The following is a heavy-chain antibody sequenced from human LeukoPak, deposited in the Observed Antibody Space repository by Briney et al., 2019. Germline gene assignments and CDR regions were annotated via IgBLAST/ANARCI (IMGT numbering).Heavy chain of an antibody. D-gene: IGHD3-10*01. CDR2: VTESGGIT. CDR3: AKGSSGNYYY. Sequence: GGSLRLSCVASGFTFSSETMTWVRQAPGKALEWVSSVTESGGITSYADSVKGRFTISRDNSKNTLYLQMNSLRADDTATYYCAKGSSGNYYYWGQGTLVTVSS. CDR1: GFTFSSET. V-gene: IGHV3-23*01. J-gene: IGHJ4*02.